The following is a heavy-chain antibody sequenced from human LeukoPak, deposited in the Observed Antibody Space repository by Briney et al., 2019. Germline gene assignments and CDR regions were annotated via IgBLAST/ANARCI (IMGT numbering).Heavy chain of an antibody. V-gene: IGHV1-2*02. Sequence: ASVKVSCKASGYTFTGYYMHWVRQAPGQGLERMGWINPNSGGTNYAQKFQGRVTMTRDTSISTAYMELSRLRSDDTAVYYCARDSGSFFNWFDPWGQGTLVTVSS. CDR1: GYTFTGYY. CDR2: INPNSGGT. D-gene: IGHD2-15*01. J-gene: IGHJ5*02. CDR3: ARDSGSFFNWFDP.